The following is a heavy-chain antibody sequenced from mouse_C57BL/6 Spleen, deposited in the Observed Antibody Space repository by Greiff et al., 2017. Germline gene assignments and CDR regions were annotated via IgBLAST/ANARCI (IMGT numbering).Heavy chain of an antibody. CDR2: IYPRDGST. CDR1: GYTFTSYD. Sequence: QVQLKESGPELVKPGASVKLSCKASGYTFTSYDINWVKQRPGQGLEWIGWIYPRDGSTKYNEKFKGKATLTVDTASSTAYMELHSLTSEDSAVXFCARTDYGSSFCWYFDVWGTGTTVTVSS. D-gene: IGHD1-1*01. J-gene: IGHJ1*03. V-gene: IGHV1-85*01. CDR3: ARTDYGSSFCWYFDV.